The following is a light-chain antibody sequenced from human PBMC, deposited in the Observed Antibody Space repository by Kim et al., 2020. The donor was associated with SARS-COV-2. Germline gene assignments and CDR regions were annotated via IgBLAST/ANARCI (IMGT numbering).Light chain of an antibody. J-gene: IGKJ2*01. CDR2: VAS. CDR3: QQTYSYPYT. CDR1: QSISTY. Sequence: DIQMTQSPSSLSASVGDRVTITCRASQSISTYLNWYQQKPGKAPNLLIYVASGLHSGVPSRFSGGGSGTDFTLTISSLQPDDFATYFCQQTYSYPYTFGLGTKLEI. V-gene: IGKV1-39*01.